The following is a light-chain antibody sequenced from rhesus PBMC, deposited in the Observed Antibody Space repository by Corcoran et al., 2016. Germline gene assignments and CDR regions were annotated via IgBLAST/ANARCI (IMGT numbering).Light chain of an antibody. CDR3: QQGNSIPWT. CDR2: RKS. Sequence: EIVLTQSPTSIAVSQGERVTISCTASSSVSTSYLHWYQQKPGFPPRLVVYRKSSLASGVPAMFSGRGYGTVYKLTISGMEAEDAANYYCQQGNSIPWTFGQGTKVEIK. J-gene: IGKJ1*01. V-gene: IGKV3-42*01. CDR1: SSVSTS.